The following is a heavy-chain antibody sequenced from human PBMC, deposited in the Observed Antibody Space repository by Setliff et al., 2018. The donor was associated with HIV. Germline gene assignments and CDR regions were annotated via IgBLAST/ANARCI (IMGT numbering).Heavy chain of an antibody. Sequence: SETLSLTCSVSGASISSNSYYWGWIRQPPGKGLEWVGSIYYNGNTFYNQSLQSRVTISLDTSKNQFSLKLSSVTAADTAVYYCARGPGGTVPKPLDAFDIWGQGTMVTVSS. CDR1: GASISSNSYY. D-gene: IGHD1-1*01. J-gene: IGHJ3*02. V-gene: IGHV4-39*07. CDR2: IYYNGNT. CDR3: ARGPGGTVPKPLDAFDI.